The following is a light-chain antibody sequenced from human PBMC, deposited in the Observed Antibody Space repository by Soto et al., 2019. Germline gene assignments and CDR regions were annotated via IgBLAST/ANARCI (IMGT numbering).Light chain of an antibody. V-gene: IGLV1-44*01. J-gene: IGLJ2*01. CDR3: AAWDGRLKGVV. Sequence: QSVLTQPTSASGTPGQRVTIPCSGCSSTIGSNTVNWYQQLPGTAPKLLIYSNNQRPSGVPDRFSGSKSCTSASLAISGLQSEDEGDYYCAAWDGRLKGVVFGGGTKLTVL. CDR2: SNN. CDR1: SSTIGSNT.